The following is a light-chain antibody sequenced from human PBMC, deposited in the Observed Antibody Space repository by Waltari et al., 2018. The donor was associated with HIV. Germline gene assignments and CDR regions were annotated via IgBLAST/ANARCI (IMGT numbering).Light chain of an antibody. CDR1: QGIDTW. Sequence: DIQLTQSPSSVSASVGDNVTITCRASQGIDTWLVWYQQKPGEAPKLLIYAASSLHSGVPSRFSGSGSGTDFTLTISSLQPEDFATYYCQQAHSFPFTFGQGTRLEI. CDR2: AAS. CDR3: QQAHSFPFT. J-gene: IGKJ5*01. V-gene: IGKV1-12*02.